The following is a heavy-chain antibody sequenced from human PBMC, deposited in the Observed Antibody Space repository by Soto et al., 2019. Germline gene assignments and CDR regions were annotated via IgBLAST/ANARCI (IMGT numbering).Heavy chain of an antibody. CDR2: INHSGST. J-gene: IGHJ4*02. V-gene: IGHV4-34*01. CDR3: ARVKAYALDY. Sequence: SETLSLTCAVYGGSFSGYYWSWIRQPPGKGLEWIGEINHSGSTNYNPSLKSRVTISVDTSKNQFSLKLSSVTAADTAVYYCARVKAYALDYWGQGTLVTISS. CDR1: GGSFSGYY. D-gene: IGHD2-8*01.